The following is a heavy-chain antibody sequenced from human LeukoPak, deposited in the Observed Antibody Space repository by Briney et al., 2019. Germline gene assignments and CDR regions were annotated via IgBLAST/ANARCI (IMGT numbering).Heavy chain of an antibody. CDR1: GYSISSGYY. Sequence: PSETLSLTCTVSGYSISSGYYWGWIRQPPGKGLEWIGSIYHSGRTFYNPSLKSRVTISVDTSKNQFSLKLSSVTAADTAVYYCARLTGYDWESSYDYWGQGTLVTVSS. V-gene: IGHV4-38-2*02. J-gene: IGHJ4*02. D-gene: IGHD5-12*01. CDR3: ARLTGYDWESSYDY. CDR2: IYHSGRT.